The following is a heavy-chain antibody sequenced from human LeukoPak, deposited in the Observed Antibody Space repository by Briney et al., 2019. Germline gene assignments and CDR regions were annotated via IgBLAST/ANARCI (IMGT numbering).Heavy chain of an antibody. CDR1: GFTFSNHY. CDR2: IDPNGRYT. J-gene: IGHJ5*02. Sequence: GGSLRLSCAASGFTFSNHYMHWVRQAPGKGLVSVSRIDPNGRYTSYADSVKGRFTISRDNSKNTLYLQMNSLRSEDTAVYYCARDATGDGDLESWGQGTLVTVS. V-gene: IGHV3-74*01. D-gene: IGHD4-17*01. CDR3: ARDATGDGDLES.